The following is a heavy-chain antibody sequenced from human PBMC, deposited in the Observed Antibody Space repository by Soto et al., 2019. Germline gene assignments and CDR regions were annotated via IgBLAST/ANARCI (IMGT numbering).Heavy chain of an antibody. Sequence: SETLCLTCTVSGGSISSYYWSWIRPPPGKGLEWIGYIYYSGSTNYNASLKSRVTISVDTSKNQFSLKLSSVTAADTAVYYCARTYYDILTDYYTHFDYWGQGTLVTVSS. CDR3: ARTYYDILTDYYTHFDY. J-gene: IGHJ4*02. CDR2: IYYSGST. V-gene: IGHV4-59*01. D-gene: IGHD3-9*01. CDR1: GGSISSYY.